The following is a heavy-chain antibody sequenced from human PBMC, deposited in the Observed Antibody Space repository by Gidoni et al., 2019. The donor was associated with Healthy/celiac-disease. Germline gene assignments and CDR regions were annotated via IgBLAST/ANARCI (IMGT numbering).Heavy chain of an antibody. CDR1: FSRYT. CDR3: ARDVPSEDLDV. J-gene: IGHJ6*02. V-gene: IGHV1-69*08. CDR2: IIPNLGKP. Sequence: FSRYTISWVRQAPGQGLEWMGRIIPNLGKPYYAQKFQDRVKITADKSTNTAYMELSSLRSEDTAVYYCARDVPSEDLDVWGQGTTVTVSS.